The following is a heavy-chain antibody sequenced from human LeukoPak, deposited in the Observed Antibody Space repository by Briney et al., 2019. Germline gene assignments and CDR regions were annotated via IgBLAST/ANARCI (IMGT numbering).Heavy chain of an antibody. Sequence: ASVKVSCKVSGHTLTELSMHWVRQAPGKGLEWMGGFDPEDGETIYAQKFQGRATMTEDTSTDTAYMELSSLRSEDTAVYYCAHATLGYCSSTRCQSPNFEFDYWGQGTLVTVSS. V-gene: IGHV1-24*01. J-gene: IGHJ4*02. CDR1: GHTLTELS. CDR3: AHATLGYCSSTRCQSPNFEFDY. D-gene: IGHD2-2*01. CDR2: FDPEDGET.